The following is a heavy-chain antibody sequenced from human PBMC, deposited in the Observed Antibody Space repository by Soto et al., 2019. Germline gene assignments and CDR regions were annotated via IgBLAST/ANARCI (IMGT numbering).Heavy chain of an antibody. Sequence: GGSLRLSCAASGFIFSSYSMNWVRQAPGKGLEWVSYISSSSSTIYYADSVKGRFTVSRDNAENSLYLQMNSLRAEDTAVYYCARDIDFWSADHAFDIWGQRTMVTVSS. D-gene: IGHD3-3*01. CDR2: ISSSSSTI. CDR3: ARDIDFWSADHAFDI. J-gene: IGHJ3*02. CDR1: GFIFSSYS. V-gene: IGHV3-48*01.